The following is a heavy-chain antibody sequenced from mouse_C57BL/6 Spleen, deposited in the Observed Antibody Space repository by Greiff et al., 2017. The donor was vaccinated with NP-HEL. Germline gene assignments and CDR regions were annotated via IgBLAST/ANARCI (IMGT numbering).Heavy chain of an antibody. Sequence: QVQLQQPGAELVRPGTSVKLSCKASGYTFTSYWMHWVKQRPGQGLEWIGVIDPSDSYTNYNQKFKGKATLTVDTSSSTADMQLSSLTSEDSAVYYCAREDYGSSYSFDYWGQGTTLTVSS. D-gene: IGHD1-1*01. J-gene: IGHJ2*01. CDR3: AREDYGSSYSFDY. CDR1: GYTFTSYW. CDR2: IDPSDSYT. V-gene: IGHV1-59*01.